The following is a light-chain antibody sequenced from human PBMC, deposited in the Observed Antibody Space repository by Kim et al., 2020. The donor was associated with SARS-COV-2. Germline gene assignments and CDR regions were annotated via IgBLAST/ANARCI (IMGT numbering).Light chain of an antibody. CDR1: QSINPY. Sequence: EIVLTQSPATLSLSPGERATLSCRASQSINPYLAWYQQKPGQAPRLLIYDASNRATGIPARFSGSGSGADFTLTINSLEPEDFAVYYCQQRSNWPLTFGGGTRVEI. CDR3: QQRSNWPLT. V-gene: IGKV3-11*01. J-gene: IGKJ4*01. CDR2: DAS.